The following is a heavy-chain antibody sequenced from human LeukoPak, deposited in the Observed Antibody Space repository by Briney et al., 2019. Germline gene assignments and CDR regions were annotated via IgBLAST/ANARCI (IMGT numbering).Heavy chain of an antibody. D-gene: IGHD2-21*01. CDR1: GGSFSGYY. CDR2: INHSGST. Sequence: PSETPSLTCAVYGGSFSGYYWSWIRQPPGKGLEWIGEINHSGSTNYNPSLKSRVTISVDTSKNQFSLKLSSVTAADTAVYYCARVRRYCGGDCSRYFDYWGQGTLVTVSS. V-gene: IGHV4-34*01. CDR3: ARVRRYCGGDCSRYFDY. J-gene: IGHJ4*02.